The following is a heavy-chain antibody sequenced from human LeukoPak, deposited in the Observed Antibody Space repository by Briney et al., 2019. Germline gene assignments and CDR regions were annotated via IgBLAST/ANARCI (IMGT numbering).Heavy chain of an antibody. CDR2: IYYSGST. V-gene: IGHV4-39*01. CDR3: ARHSYYLFDY. D-gene: IGHD3-10*01. J-gene: IGHJ4*02. Sequence: SETLSLTCTVSGGSISSSSYSWGWIRQPPGKGLEWIGSIYYSGSTYYNPSLKSRVTISVDTSKNQFSLKLSSVTAADTAVYYCARHSYYLFDYWGQGTLVTVSS. CDR1: GGSISSSSYS.